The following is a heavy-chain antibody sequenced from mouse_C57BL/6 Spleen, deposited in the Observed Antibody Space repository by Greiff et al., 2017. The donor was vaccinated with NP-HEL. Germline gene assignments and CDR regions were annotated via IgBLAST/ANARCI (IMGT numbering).Heavy chain of an antibody. CDR3: ARHEEGYGSRSYWYFDV. CDR1: GYTFTEYT. V-gene: IGHV1-62-2*01. Sequence: VQLQESGAELVKPGASVKLSCKASGYTFTEYTIHWVKQRSGQGLEWIGWFYPGSGSIKYNEKFKDKATLTADKSSSTVYMELSRLTSEDSAVYFCARHEEGYGSRSYWYFDVWGTGTTVTVSS. CDR2: FYPGSGSI. D-gene: IGHD1-1*01. J-gene: IGHJ1*03.